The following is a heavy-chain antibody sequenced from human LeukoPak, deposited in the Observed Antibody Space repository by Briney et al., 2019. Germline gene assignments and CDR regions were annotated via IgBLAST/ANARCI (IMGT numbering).Heavy chain of an antibody. CDR1: GYTFTSYA. V-gene: IGHV1-2*06. Sequence: ASVKVSCKASGYTFTSYAMHWVRQAPGQGLEWMGRINPNSGGTNYAQKFQGRVTMTRDTSISTAYMELSRLRSDDTAVYYCARVADDWFDPWGQGTLVTVSS. CDR2: INPNSGGT. CDR3: ARVADDWFDP. J-gene: IGHJ5*02.